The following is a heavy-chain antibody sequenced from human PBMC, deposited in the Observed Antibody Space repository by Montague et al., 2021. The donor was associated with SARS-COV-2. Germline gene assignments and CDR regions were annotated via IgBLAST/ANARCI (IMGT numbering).Heavy chain of an antibody. Sequence: SETLSLTCTVSGGSISRSTSSWAWFRQPPGKGLEWIGSISYTGSTYYNPSLKSRVTISVDTSRNQFSLRLSSVTAADTSAYYCARLPLVSSWSRAAGYYYYGMDVGGQGTTVTVSS. CDR2: ISYTGST. D-gene: IGHD6-13*01. J-gene: IGHJ6*02. V-gene: IGHV4-39*01. CDR1: GGSISRSTSS. CDR3: ARLPLVSSWSRAAGYYYYGMDV.